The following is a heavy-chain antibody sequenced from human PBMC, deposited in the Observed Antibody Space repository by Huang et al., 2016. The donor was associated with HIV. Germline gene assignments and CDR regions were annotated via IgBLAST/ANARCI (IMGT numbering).Heavy chain of an antibody. V-gene: IGHV3-30*18. D-gene: IGHD6-19*01. CDR2: IAYDGNKK. CDR1: GFRFSNYG. Sequence: QVQLVESGGGVVQPGRSLRLSCAASGFRFSNYGIHWVRQGPGKGVECVVVIAYDGNKKYYADSVKGRFTSSRDNSNNTLFLQRNSLRAEDTAVYYCGKDWTGSSGWFTLHYYYYGMDVWGQGTTVTVSS. J-gene: IGHJ6*02. CDR3: GKDWTGSSGWFTLHYYYYGMDV.